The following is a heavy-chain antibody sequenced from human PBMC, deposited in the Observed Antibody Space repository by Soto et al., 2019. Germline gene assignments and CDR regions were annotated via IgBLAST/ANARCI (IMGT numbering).Heavy chain of an antibody. CDR1: GFTFTNSA. V-gene: IGHV3-23*01. J-gene: IGHJ4*02. D-gene: IGHD3-10*01. CDR3: AKVVERFRYYVDY. CDR2: ISGSGDKT. Sequence: EVQLLESGGGLVQPGGSLTLSCAASGFTFTNSAMNWVRQAPGKGLEWVSAISGSGDKTYYADSVKGRFTISRDISKNVVYLQMNSLRADDADVYYFAKVVERFRYYVDYWGQGTLVTVSS.